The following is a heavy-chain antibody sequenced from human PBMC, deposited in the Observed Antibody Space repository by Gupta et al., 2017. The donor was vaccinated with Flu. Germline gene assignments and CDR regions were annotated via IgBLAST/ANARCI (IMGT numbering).Heavy chain of an antibody. V-gene: IGHV3-23*01. CDR1: GFTFTTYA. D-gene: IGHD4-23*01. Sequence: EVQLLESGGGLVQPGGSLRLSGAASGFTFTTYAMSWVRQAPGKGLEWVSLISVGGGSTYYADSVKGRFTISRDNSKNTLYLQMNSLRAEDTAVYYCAKAVGNSPSRYYFDYWGQGTLVTVSS. CDR2: ISVGGGST. J-gene: IGHJ4*02. CDR3: AKAVGNSPSRYYFDY.